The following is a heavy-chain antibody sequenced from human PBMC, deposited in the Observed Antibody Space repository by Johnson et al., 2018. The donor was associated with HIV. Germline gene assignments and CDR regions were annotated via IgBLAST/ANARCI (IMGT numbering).Heavy chain of an antibody. Sequence: QLVESGGGLVQPGGSLRLSCAASGFTVSSNYMSWVRQAPGKGLEWVSVIYSGGSTYYADSVKGRFTISRDNSKNTLYLQMNSLRAEDTAVYYCAKERVAVTGPTRAFDIWGQGTMVIVSS. D-gene: IGHD6-19*01. CDR2: IYSGGST. J-gene: IGHJ3*02. CDR1: GFTVSSNY. V-gene: IGHV3-66*01. CDR3: AKERVAVTGPTRAFDI.